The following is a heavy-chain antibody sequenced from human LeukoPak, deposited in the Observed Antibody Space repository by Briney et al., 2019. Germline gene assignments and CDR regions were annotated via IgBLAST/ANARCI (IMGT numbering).Heavy chain of an antibody. D-gene: IGHD3-10*01. CDR2: INPSGGST. CDR3: ARDLRSGSVRFDY. V-gene: IGHV1-46*01. CDR1: GYIFTTYY. J-gene: IGHJ4*02. Sequence: ASVKVSCKTSGYIFTTYYIHWVRQAPGQGLEWMGIINPSGGSTNYAQRFQGRVTMTRDTSTSTVYMELTGLTSEDTGVYYCARDLRSGSVRFDYWGRGTLVTVSS.